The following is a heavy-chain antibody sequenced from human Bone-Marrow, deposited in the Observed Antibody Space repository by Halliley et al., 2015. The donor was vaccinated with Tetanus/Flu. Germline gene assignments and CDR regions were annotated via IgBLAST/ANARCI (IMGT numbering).Heavy chain of an antibody. V-gene: IGHV4-31*02. J-gene: IGHJ4*02. CDR2: IYSRGGT. D-gene: IGHD3-22*01. Sequence: IYSRGGTYYNASLKSRITISVDTSKNSFSLKLSSVTAADTAVYFCARGGREPTYYYDSSGYFYDFWGQGTLVTVSS. CDR3: ARGGREPTYYYDSSGYFYDF.